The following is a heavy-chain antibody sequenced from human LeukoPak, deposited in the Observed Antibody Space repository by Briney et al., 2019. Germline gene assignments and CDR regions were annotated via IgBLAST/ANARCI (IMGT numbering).Heavy chain of an antibody. V-gene: IGHV1-69*01. CDR2: IIPIFGTA. Sequence: SVKVSCKASGGTFSSYAISWVRQAPGQGLEWMGGIIPIFGTANYAQKFQGRVTITADESTSTAYMEPSSLRSEDTAVYYCARTDSSGYHDYYYYGMDVWGQGTTVTVSS. J-gene: IGHJ6*02. CDR3: ARTDSSGYHDYYYYGMDV. D-gene: IGHD3-22*01. CDR1: GGTFSSYA.